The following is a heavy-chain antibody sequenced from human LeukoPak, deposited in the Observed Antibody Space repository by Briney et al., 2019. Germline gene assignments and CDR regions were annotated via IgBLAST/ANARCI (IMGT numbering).Heavy chain of an antibody. CDR1: GYTFTGYY. CDR3: ARYPPGIVVGGQFDY. Sequence: ASVKVSCKASGYTFTGYYMHWVRQSPGHGLEWRGWINPNSGGTNYAQKFQGRVTMTRDTSISTAYMELSRLRSDDTAVYYCARYPPGIVVGGQFDYWGQGTLVTVSS. J-gene: IGHJ4*02. V-gene: IGHV1-2*02. D-gene: IGHD2-2*01. CDR2: INPNSGGT.